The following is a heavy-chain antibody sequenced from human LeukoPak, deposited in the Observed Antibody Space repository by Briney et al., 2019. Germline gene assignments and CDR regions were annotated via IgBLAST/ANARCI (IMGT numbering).Heavy chain of an antibody. CDR2: INPSGGST. CDR1: GYTFTSYY. J-gene: IGHJ3*02. D-gene: IGHD4-23*01. Sequence: GASVKVSCKASGYTFTSYYMDWVRQAPGQGLEWMGIINPSGGSTSYAQKFQGRVTMTRDMSTSTGYMELSSLRSEDTAVYYCASLAGGNAESSDAVDIGGQGTMVTVSP. CDR3: ASLAGGNAESSDAVDI. V-gene: IGHV1-46*01.